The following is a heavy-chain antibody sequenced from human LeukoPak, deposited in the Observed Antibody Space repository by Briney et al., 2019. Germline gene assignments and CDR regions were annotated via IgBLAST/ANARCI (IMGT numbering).Heavy chain of an antibody. CDR2: MNPYSGNT. CDR1: GYTFTSYA. J-gene: IGHJ6*03. V-gene: IGHV1-8*03. CDR3: ARKMGPVPAAIRFGYYYYMDV. D-gene: IGHD2-2*02. Sequence: ASVKVSCKASGYTFTSYAINWVRQATGQGLEWMGWMNPYSGNTGYAHKFQGRVTITRNTSINTDYMELSSLRSENTAVYYCARKMGPVPAAIRFGYYYYMDVWGKGTTVTVSS.